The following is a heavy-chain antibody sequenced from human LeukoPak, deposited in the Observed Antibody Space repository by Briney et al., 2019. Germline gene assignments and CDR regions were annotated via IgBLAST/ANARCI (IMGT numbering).Heavy chain of an antibody. V-gene: IGHV3-7*01. CDR3: ARDVDYANPRHDY. J-gene: IGHJ4*02. Sequence: GALRLSCAASGFTFSSYWMSWVRQAPGKGLEWVANIDLEGSQRFYVDSLKGRFTISRDNANNLVYLQMNSLRAEDTAVYYCARDVDYANPRHDYWGQGTLVTVSS. CDR2: IDLEGSQR. CDR1: GFTFSSYW. D-gene: IGHD4/OR15-4a*01.